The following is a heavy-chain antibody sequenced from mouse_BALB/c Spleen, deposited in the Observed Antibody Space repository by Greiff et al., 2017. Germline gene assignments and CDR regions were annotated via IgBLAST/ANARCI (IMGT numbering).Heavy chain of an antibody. D-gene: IGHD1-1*01. CDR1: GFTFSSYG. CDR3: ARDYYGSSYVGYFDY. V-gene: IGHV5-6*01. J-gene: IGHJ2*01. Sequence: EVQVVESGGDLVKPGGSLKLSCAASGFTFSSYGMSWVRQTPDKRLEWVATISSGGSYTYYPDSVKGRFTISRDNAKNTLYLQMSSLKSEDTAMYYCARDYYGSSYVGYFDYWGQGTTLTVSS. CDR2: ISSGGSYT.